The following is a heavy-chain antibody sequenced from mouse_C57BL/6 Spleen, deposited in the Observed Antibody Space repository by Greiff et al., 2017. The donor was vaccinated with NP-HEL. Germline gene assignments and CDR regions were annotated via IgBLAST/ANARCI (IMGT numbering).Heavy chain of an antibody. CDR1: GYSITSGYY. J-gene: IGHJ2*01. CDR3: ARETGGTAGFDY. V-gene: IGHV3-6*01. CDR2: ISYDGSN. Sequence: VQLQQSGPGLVKPSQSLSLTCSVTGYSITSGYYWNWIRQFPGNKLEWMGYISYDGSNNYNPSLKNRISITRDTSKNQFFLKLNSVTTEDTATYYCARETGGTAGFDYWGQGTTLTVSS. D-gene: IGHD4-1*01.